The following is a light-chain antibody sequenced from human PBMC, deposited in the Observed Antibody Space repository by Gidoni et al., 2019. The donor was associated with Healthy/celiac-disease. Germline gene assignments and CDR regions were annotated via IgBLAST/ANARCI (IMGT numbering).Light chain of an antibody. CDR3: ETWDSNTRV. CDR2: LEGSGSY. J-gene: IGLJ3*02. V-gene: IGLV4-60*02. Sequence: QPVLTQSSSASASLASSVKLTCTLSSGHSSYIIAWHQQQPGKAPRYLMKLEGSGSYNKGSGVPDRFSGSSSGADRYLTISNLQFEDEADYYCETWDSNTRVFGGGTKLTVL. CDR1: SGHSSYI.